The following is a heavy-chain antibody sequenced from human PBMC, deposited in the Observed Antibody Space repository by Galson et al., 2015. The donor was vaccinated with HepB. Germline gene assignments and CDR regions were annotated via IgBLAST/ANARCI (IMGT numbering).Heavy chain of an antibody. CDR1: EFTFSNNA. J-gene: IGHJ6*03. CDR3: AKRGGNYYDPLTHNQRDWGYYFYYMDV. Sequence: SLRLSCAASEFTFSNNAMTWVRQAPGKGPEWVSVISASGGTTYYADFVKGLLTISRDNSNNTPYLQMNRLRAEDAAVYYCAKRGGNYYDPLTHNQRDWGYYFYYMDVWGKGTTVAVSS. CDR2: ISASGGTT. V-gene: IGHV3-23*01. D-gene: IGHD3-9*01.